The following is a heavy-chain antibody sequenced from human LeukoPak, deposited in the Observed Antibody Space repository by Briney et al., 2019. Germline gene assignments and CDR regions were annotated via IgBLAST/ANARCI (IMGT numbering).Heavy chain of an antibody. CDR2: ISGSGGST. Sequence: GGSLRLSCAASGFTFSSYAMSWVRQAPGKGLEWVSAISGSGGSTYYADSVKGRFTISRDNSKNTLYLQMNSLRAKDTAVYYCAKDPVPPLVRTWGQGTLVTVSS. CDR1: GFTFSSYA. CDR3: AKDPVPPLVRT. D-gene: IGHD3-10*01. J-gene: IGHJ5*02. V-gene: IGHV3-23*01.